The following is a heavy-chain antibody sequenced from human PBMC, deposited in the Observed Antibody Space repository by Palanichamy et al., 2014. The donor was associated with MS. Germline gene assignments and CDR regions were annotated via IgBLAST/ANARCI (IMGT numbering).Heavy chain of an antibody. D-gene: IGHD5-18*01. J-gene: IGHJ4*02. CDR1: GFTFSSSA. Sequence: EVQLLESGGGLVQPGGSLRLSCTASGFTFSSSAMSWVRQAPGKGLEWVSTFSVFTGNAYYADSVKGRFTTSRDNSKSTLYLQMNSLRAEDTALYYCAKGYNYGFDYWGQGTLVTVSS. CDR3: AKGYNYGFDY. V-gene: IGHV3-23*01. CDR2: FSVFTGNA.